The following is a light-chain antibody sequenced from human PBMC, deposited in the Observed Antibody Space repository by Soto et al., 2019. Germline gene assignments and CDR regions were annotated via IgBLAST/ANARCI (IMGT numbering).Light chain of an antibody. CDR2: SAS. J-gene: IGKJ2*01. V-gene: IGKV3-15*01. CDR3: QQGHNWPLT. Sequence: EIVMTQSPATLSVSPGERDTLSCRASQSISSELAWYQQKPGQPPRLLIYSASTRATGVPARFTGSGSGSEFTLTISGLQYEDFAVYYCQQGHNWPLTFGQGTRLEI. CDR1: QSISSE.